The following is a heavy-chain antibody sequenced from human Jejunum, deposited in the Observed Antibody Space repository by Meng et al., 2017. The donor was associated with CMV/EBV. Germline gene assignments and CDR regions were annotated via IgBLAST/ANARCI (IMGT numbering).Heavy chain of an antibody. CDR2: VNPSSGGT. Sequence: CKASGYTFTGNYMHWVRRAPGQGLGWMGWVNPSSGGTTYAQKFQGRVTLTRDTSISTAYMELSRLRSDDTAVYYCARDGYSSSFDYWGQGTLVTVSS. CDR3: ARDGYSSSFDY. J-gene: IGHJ4*02. D-gene: IGHD6-13*01. V-gene: IGHV1-2*02. CDR1: GYTFTGNY.